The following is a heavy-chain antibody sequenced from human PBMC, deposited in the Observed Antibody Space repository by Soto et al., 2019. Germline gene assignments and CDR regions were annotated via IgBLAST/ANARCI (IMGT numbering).Heavy chain of an antibody. CDR1: GFTFSSYW. CDR2: INSDGSST. V-gene: IGHV3-74*01. CDR3: ARFWRGGWRYCSGGSCYSY. Sequence: HPGGSLRLSCAASGFTFSSYWMHWVRQAPGKGLVWVSRINSDGSSTSYADSVKGRFTISRDNAKNTLYLQMNSLRAEDTAVYYCARFWRGGWRYCSGGSCYSYWGQGTLVTVSS. D-gene: IGHD2-15*01. J-gene: IGHJ4*02.